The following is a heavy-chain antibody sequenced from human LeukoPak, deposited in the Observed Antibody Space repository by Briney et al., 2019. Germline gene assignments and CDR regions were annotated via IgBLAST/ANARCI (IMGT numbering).Heavy chain of an antibody. Sequence: SETLSLTCAVYGGSFSGYCWSWIRQPPGKGLEWIGEINHSGSTNYNPSLKSRVTISVDTSKNQFSLKLSSVTAADTAVYYCARGPGSGSYFGYFDYWGQGTLVTVSS. D-gene: IGHD1-26*01. CDR1: GGSFSGYC. V-gene: IGHV4-34*01. CDR3: ARGPGSGSYFGYFDY. CDR2: INHSGST. J-gene: IGHJ4*02.